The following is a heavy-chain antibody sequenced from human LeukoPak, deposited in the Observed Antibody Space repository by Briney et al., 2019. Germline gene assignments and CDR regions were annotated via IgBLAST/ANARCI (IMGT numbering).Heavy chain of an antibody. D-gene: IGHD3-3*01. J-gene: IGHJ1*01. Sequence: GGSLRLSCAASGFTLSSYAMSWVRQAPGKGLVWVSAISGIGGSTYYADSVKGRFTISRDNSKNTLYLQMNSLRAEDTAVYYCAKDPFQNSLTKSPAEYFQHWGEGTLVTVSS. CDR3: AKDPFQNSLTKSPAEYFQH. CDR2: ISGIGGST. CDR1: GFTLSSYA. V-gene: IGHV3-23*01.